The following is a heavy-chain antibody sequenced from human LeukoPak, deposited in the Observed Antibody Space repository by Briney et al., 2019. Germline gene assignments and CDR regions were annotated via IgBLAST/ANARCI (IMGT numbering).Heavy chain of an antibody. V-gene: IGHV1-46*01. CDR1: GYTFTGYY. Sequence: ASVKVSCKASGYTFTGYYMHWVRQAPGQGLEWMGIINPSGGSTSYAQKFQGRVTMTRDMSTSTVYMELSSLRSEDTAVYYCARAPNYDFWSGYYSYYYYYMDVWGKGTTVTVSS. CDR3: ARAPNYDFWSGYYSYYYYYMDV. D-gene: IGHD3-3*01. CDR2: INPSGGST. J-gene: IGHJ6*03.